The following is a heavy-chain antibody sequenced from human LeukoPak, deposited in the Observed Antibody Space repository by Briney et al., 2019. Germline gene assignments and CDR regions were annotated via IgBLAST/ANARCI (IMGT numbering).Heavy chain of an antibody. D-gene: IGHD6-13*01. CDR1: GGSISSGSYY. CDR3: ASYSGTLYYYMDV. Sequence: SQTPSLTCTVSGGSISSGSYYWSWIRQPAGKGLEWIGRIYTSGSTNYNPSLKSRVTISVDTSKNQFSLKLSSVTAADTAVYYCASYSGTLYYYMDVWGKGTTVTISS. CDR2: IYTSGST. J-gene: IGHJ6*03. V-gene: IGHV4-61*02.